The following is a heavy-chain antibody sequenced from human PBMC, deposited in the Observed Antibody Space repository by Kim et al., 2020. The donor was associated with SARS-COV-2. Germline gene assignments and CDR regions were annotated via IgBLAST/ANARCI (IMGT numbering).Heavy chain of an antibody. D-gene: IGHD3-9*01. CDR2: INAGNGNT. CDR3: ARVSYDILTGHRKHGTNAFDI. CDR1: GYTFTSYA. Sequence: ASVKVSCKASGYTFTSYAMHWVRQAPGQRLEWMGWINAGNGNTKYSQKFQGRVTITRDTSASTAYMELSSLRSEDTAVYYCARVSYDILTGHRKHGTNAFDIWGQGTMVTVSS. J-gene: IGHJ3*02. V-gene: IGHV1-3*01.